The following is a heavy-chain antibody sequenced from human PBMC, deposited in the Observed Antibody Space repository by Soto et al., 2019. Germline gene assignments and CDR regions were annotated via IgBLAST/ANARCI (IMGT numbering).Heavy chain of an antibody. J-gene: IGHJ6*02. Sequence: ESGGGVVQPGRSLRLSCAASGFTFSSYAMHWVRQAPGKGLEWVAVISYDGSNKYYADSVKGRFTISRDNSKNTLYLQMNSLRAEDTAVYYCARDGWVGYYYGMDVWGQGTTVTVSS. CDR3: ARDGWVGYYYGMDV. CDR1: GFTFSSYA. CDR2: ISYDGSNK. V-gene: IGHV3-30-3*01. D-gene: IGHD1-26*01.